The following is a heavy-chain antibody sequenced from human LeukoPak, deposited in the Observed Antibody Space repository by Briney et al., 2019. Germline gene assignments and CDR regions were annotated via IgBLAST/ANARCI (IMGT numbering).Heavy chain of an antibody. CDR2: ISSSGSTI. CDR1: GFTFSDYY. Sequence: GSLRLSCAASGFTFSDYYMSWIRQAPGKGLEWVSYISSSGSTIYYADSVKGRFTISRDNAKNSLYLQMNSLRAEDTAVYYCARRLSNKLSFKKVFWFDPWGQGTLVTVSS. D-gene: IGHD3-10*01. J-gene: IGHJ5*02. V-gene: IGHV3-11*01. CDR3: ARRLSNKLSFKKVFWFDP.